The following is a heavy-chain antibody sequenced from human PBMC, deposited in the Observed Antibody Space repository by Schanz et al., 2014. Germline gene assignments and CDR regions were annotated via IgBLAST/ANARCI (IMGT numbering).Heavy chain of an antibody. J-gene: IGHJ4*02. CDR1: GFTFATYA. D-gene: IGHD5-18*01. V-gene: IGHV3-66*01. CDR2: IYTDGST. CDR3: ARGTDTAMEHRPFDY. Sequence: EVKLLESGGGLVQPGGSLRLSCAASGFTFATYAMSWVRQAPGKGLEWVSIIYTDGSTYYADSVRDRFTISRDNSKNMLYLQINNLRAEDTAVYYCARGTDTAMEHRPFDYWGQGTLVTVSS.